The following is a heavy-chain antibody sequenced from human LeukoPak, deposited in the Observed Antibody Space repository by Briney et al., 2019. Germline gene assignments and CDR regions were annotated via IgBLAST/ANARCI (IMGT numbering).Heavy chain of an antibody. D-gene: IGHD3-22*01. Sequence: GGSLRLSCAASGLTGSHNYVSWVRQAPGKGLEWVSAIHTSGDTCYADSVKGRFTISRDNSKNTLYLQMNSLRAEDTAVYYCARASLEDYYDSRGAAFDIWGQGTMVTVSS. V-gene: IGHV3-66*03. J-gene: IGHJ3*02. CDR3: ARASLEDYYDSRGAAFDI. CDR2: IHTSGDT. CDR1: GLTGSHNY.